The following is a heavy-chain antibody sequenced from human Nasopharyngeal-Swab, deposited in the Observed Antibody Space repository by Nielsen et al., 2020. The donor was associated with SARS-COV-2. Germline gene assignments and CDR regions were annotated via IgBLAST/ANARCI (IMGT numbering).Heavy chain of an antibody. CDR2: ISYEGRIK. D-gene: IGHD5-18*01. Sequence: GESLKISCTATGFTFSSHGMHWVRQAPGKGLEWVATISYEGRIKYYGDSVEGRFTISRDNAKNSLYLQMNSLRAEDTALYFCAKARRTDTYGYECFDSWGQGTLVTVSS. CDR3: AKARRTDTYGYECFDS. J-gene: IGHJ4*02. V-gene: IGHV3-30*18. CDR1: GFTFSSHG.